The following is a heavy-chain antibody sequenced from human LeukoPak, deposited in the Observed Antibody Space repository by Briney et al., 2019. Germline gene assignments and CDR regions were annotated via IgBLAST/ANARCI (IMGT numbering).Heavy chain of an antibody. Sequence: GGPLRLSCAASGFTFSGSAMHWVRQASGKGLEWVGRIRGKANSYATAYAASVKGRFTISRDDSKNTAYLQMNSLKTEDTAVYYCTRILWFGESYYFDYWGQGTLVTVSS. CDR2: IRGKANSYAT. D-gene: IGHD3-10*01. CDR3: TRILWFGESYYFDY. V-gene: IGHV3-73*01. J-gene: IGHJ4*02. CDR1: GFTFSGSA.